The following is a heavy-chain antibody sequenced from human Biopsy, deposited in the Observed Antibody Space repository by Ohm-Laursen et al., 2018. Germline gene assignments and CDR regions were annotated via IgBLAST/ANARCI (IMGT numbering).Heavy chain of an antibody. J-gene: IGHJ4*02. D-gene: IGHD3-16*01. Sequence: SLRLSCAASGFIFSDYYMSWIRQAPGKGLEWVSNINSDSTIYYADSVMGRFTISRDNAKNSLYLQMNRLMVEDTAVYYWARSVGIMGASIDYWGQGTLVTVSS. CDR1: GFIFSDYY. V-gene: IGHV3-11*01. CDR3: ARSVGIMGASIDY. CDR2: INSDSTI.